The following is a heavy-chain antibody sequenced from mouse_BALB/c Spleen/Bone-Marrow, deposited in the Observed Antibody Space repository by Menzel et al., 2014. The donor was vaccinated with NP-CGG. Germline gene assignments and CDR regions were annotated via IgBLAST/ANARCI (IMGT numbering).Heavy chain of an antibody. CDR3: ARYFYGLYFDS. Sequence: EVQRVESGAELVKPGASVKLSCTASGFNIKDTFMHWVKQRPEQGLEWIGRIAPPNDNTKYDPKFQGKATITADTSSNTAYLQLSSLTSEDPAVYYCARYFYGLYFDSWGQGTTLTVSS. CDR2: IAPPNDNT. CDR1: GFNIKDTF. V-gene: IGHV14-3*02. D-gene: IGHD3-1*01. J-gene: IGHJ2*01.